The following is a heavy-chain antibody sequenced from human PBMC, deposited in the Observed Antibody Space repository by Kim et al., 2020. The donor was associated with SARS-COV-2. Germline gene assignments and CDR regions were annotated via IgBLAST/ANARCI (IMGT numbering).Heavy chain of an antibody. Sequence: GSTYYADAVKGRFTISRDNSKNTLYLQMNSLRAEDTAVYYCARKSYGPLYWGQGTLVTVSS. J-gene: IGHJ4*02. V-gene: IGHV3-66*01. CDR3: ARKSYGPLY. CDR2: GST. D-gene: IGHD5-18*01.